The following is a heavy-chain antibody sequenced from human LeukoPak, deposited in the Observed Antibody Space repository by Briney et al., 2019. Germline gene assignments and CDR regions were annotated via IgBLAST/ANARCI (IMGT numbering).Heavy chain of an antibody. D-gene: IGHD1-1*01. CDR3: ARCNDSPYDHTFDY. J-gene: IGHJ4*02. CDR2: MSQDGSEK. Sequence: GGSLRLSCAASGFTFSSYWMNWVRQAPGEGLEWVANMSQDGSEKNYVDSVKGRFTISRDNTKNSLFLQMDSLRAEDTAFYYCARCNDSPYDHTFDYWGQGTLVTVSS. V-gene: IGHV3-7*03. CDR1: GFTFSSYW.